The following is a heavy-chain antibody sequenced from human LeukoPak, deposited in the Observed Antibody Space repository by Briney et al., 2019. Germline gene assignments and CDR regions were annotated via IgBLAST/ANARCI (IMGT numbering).Heavy chain of an antibody. CDR3: ARQGVSGYDSSGYYYEPLDY. CDR1: GGSISSYY. D-gene: IGHD3-22*01. CDR2: IYYSGST. V-gene: IGHV4-59*01. J-gene: IGHJ4*02. Sequence: PSETLSLTCSVSGGSISSYYWSWIRQPPGKGLEWIGYIYYSGSTNYNPSLKSRVTISVDTSKNQFSLKLSSVTAADTAVYYCARQGVSGYDSSGYYYEPLDYWGQGTLVTVSS.